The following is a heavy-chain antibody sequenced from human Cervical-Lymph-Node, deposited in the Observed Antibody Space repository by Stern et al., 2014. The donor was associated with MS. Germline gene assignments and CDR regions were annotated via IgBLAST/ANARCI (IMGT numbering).Heavy chain of an antibody. Sequence: VQLEESGPGLVKPSETLSLTCAVSGDSISSYTHYWAWIRQPPGKGLEWIGSVYYSGAPYYNPSLKIPVTISVDTSKNHFSLGLNSVTAADTAVYYCAKHACTGAACPFDLWGQGTLVTVSS. J-gene: IGHJ4*02. D-gene: IGHD2-8*02. CDR1: GDSISSYTHY. V-gene: IGHV4-39*01. CDR2: VYYSGAP. CDR3: AKHACTGAACPFDL.